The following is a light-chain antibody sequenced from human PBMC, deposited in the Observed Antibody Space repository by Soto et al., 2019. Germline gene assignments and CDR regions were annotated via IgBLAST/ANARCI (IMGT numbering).Light chain of an antibody. J-gene: IGKJ2*01. CDR1: QSVSTF. Sequence: EVVLTQFPVNLSLSPGEGSTLSCRASQSVSTFLAWYQQKPGQAPRLLIYDASKRAAGIPARFSGSGSGTDFTLTIGSLLPEDSAVYYCQQRPNWCRGTFGQGTKLEIK. V-gene: IGKV3-11*01. CDR2: DAS. CDR3: QQRPNWCRGT.